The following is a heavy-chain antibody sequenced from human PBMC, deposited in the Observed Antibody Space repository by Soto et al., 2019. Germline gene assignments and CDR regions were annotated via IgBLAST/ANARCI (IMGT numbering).Heavy chain of an antibody. CDR2: IKSKTDGGTT. V-gene: IGHV3-15*07. Sequence: GSLRLSCAASGFTFSNAWMNWVRQAPGKGLEWVGRIKSKTDGGTTDYAAPVKGRFTISRDDSKNTLYLQMNSLKTEDTAVYYCTAYSSSWFDRIYYFDYWGQGTLVTVSS. CDR3: TAYSSSWFDRIYYFDY. CDR1: GFTFSNAW. D-gene: IGHD6-13*01. J-gene: IGHJ4*02.